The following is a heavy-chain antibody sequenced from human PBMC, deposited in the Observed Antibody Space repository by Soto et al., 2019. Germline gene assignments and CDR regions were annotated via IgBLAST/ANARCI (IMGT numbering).Heavy chain of an antibody. CDR3: VKRSLLVATT. Sequence: NPSETLSLTCTFSVRTFSINADFCYLAWIRQPPGKGLEWIGSIDNGGNTYYNPPLKSRVIISADTSKNQFSLSLNSVTAADTAVYYCVKRSLLVATTWGQGILVIVS. D-gene: IGHD5-12*01. CDR2: IDNGGNT. CDR1: VRTFSINADF. J-gene: IGHJ4*02. V-gene: IGHV4-39*01.